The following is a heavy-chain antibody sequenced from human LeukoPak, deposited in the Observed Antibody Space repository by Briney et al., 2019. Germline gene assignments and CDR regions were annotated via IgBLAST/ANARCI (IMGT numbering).Heavy chain of an antibody. Sequence: PSETLSLTCTVSGDSVSSTNYYWGWIRQPPGKGLEWIVSTYYSGSTDYNPSLKSRVTISLDTSKNQFSLKLNSVTAADTAVYYCARLRVSYMDVWGKGTTVTVSS. CDR1: GDSVSSTNYY. D-gene: IGHD2-21*01. CDR3: ARLRVSYMDV. V-gene: IGHV4-39*01. CDR2: TYYSGST. J-gene: IGHJ6*03.